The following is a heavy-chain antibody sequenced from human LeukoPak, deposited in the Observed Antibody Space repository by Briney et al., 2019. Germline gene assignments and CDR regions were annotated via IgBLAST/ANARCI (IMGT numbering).Heavy chain of an antibody. Sequence: GGSLRLSCAASGFTFDDYGMSWVRQAPGKGLEWVSGINWNGGGTGYADSVKGRFTISRDNAKNTLYLQMNSLRAEDTAVYYCTRRAAALDAFDIWGQGTMVTVSS. CDR3: TRRAAALDAFDI. D-gene: IGHD6-13*01. J-gene: IGHJ3*02. CDR1: GFTFDDYG. CDR2: INWNGGGT. V-gene: IGHV3-20*04.